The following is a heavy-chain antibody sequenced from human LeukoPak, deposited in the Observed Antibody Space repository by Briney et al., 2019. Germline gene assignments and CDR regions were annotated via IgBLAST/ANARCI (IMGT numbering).Heavy chain of an antibody. Sequence: PGGSLRLSCAASGFTFRSYGMHWVRQAPGKGLEWVALITYDDFYKYYGDSVKGRFTISRDNSKNTLYLQMNSLRPEDTAVYYCAKDRISMVRSSVIDNWGQGTLVTVSS. CDR2: ITYDDFYK. CDR3: AKDRISMVRSSVIDN. V-gene: IGHV3-30*18. CDR1: GFTFRSYG. J-gene: IGHJ4*02. D-gene: IGHD3-10*01.